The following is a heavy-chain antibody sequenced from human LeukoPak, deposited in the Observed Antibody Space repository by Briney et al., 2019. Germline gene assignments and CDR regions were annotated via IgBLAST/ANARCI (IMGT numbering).Heavy chain of an antibody. Sequence: SVKVSCKASGGTFSSYAISWVRQAPGQGLEWMGGIIPIFGTANYAQKFQGRATITTAESTSTAYRELSSLRSEDTAVYYCARRAGDGYRSPFDYWGQGTLVTVSS. CDR3: ARRAGDGYRSPFDY. J-gene: IGHJ4*02. V-gene: IGHV1-69*05. CDR2: IIPIFGTA. CDR1: GGTFSSYA. D-gene: IGHD5-24*01.